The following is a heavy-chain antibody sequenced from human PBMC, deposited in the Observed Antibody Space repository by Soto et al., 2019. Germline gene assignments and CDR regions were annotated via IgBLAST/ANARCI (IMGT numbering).Heavy chain of an antibody. J-gene: IGHJ4*02. V-gene: IGHV3-30-3*01. D-gene: IGHD6-19*01. Sequence: QVQLVESGGGVVQPGRSLRLSCAASGFTFSSYAMHWVRQAPGKGLEWVAVISYDGSNKYYADSVKGRFTISRDNCKNTRYLQMNSLRAEDTAVYYCARDRYASSGWCFDYWGQGTLVTVSS. CDR1: GFTFSSYA. CDR3: ARDRYASSGWCFDY. CDR2: ISYDGSNK.